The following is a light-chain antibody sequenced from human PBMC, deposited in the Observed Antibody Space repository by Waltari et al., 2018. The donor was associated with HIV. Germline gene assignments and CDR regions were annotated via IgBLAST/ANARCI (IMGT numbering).Light chain of an antibody. CDR3: AAWDDGLSGVI. Sequence: QPVLSQAPSASGAPGQRIVISCSGDLSNIGRTAFSWYQHSPGRAPRLLLAGNNERPSEVPDRFSGSKSGSSASLAISGLQSEDEGDYFCAAWDDGLSGVIFGGGTRLTV. CDR2: GNN. J-gene: IGLJ2*01. V-gene: IGLV1-47*01. CDR1: LSNIGRTA.